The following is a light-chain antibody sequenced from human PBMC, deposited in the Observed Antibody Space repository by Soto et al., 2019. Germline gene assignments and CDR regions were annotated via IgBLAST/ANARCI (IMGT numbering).Light chain of an antibody. CDR1: QSVSRY. CDR3: QQSYSTPYT. Sequence: DIQMTQSPSSLSASVGDRVTITCRATQSVSRYLHWYQQKPGKVPKLLIFSASNLQSGVPARFSGTGSGTDFTFTISSLQPEDFATYFCQQSYSTPYTVGQGTKVEI. V-gene: IGKV1-39*01. CDR2: SAS. J-gene: IGKJ2*01.